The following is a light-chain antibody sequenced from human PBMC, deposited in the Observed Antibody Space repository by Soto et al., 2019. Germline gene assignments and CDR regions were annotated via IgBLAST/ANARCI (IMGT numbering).Light chain of an antibody. Sequence: QSVLTQPASVSGSPGQSITISCTGTNSDVGGYNYVSWYQQHPGKAPKLMIYDVSNRPSGVSNRFSGSKSGNTASLTISGLQAEDEADYYCSSYAGSSTLGVFGGGTKLTVL. J-gene: IGLJ2*01. CDR1: NSDVGGYNY. V-gene: IGLV2-14*01. CDR3: SSYAGSSTLGV. CDR2: DVS.